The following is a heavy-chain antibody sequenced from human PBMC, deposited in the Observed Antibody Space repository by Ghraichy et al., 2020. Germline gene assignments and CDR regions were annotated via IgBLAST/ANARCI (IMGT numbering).Heavy chain of an antibody. CDR1: GFTFSSYA. V-gene: IGHV3-23*01. J-gene: IGHJ4*02. CDR3: AKDPRITGRAYYFDY. CDR2: ISGSGGST. Sequence: GGSLRLSCAASGFTFSSYAMSWVRQAPGKGLEWVSAISGSGGSTYYADSVKGRFTISRDNSKNTLYLQMNSLRAEDTAVYYCAKDPRITGRAYYFDYWGQGTLVTVSS. D-gene: IGHD1-20*01.